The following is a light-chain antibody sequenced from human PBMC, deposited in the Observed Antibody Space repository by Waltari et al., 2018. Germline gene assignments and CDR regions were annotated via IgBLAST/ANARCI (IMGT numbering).Light chain of an antibody. CDR2: GAS. V-gene: IGKV3-15*01. CDR1: QSIGSS. Sequence: ETVVTQSPATLSVSPGERATLSCRTSQSIGSSLAWYQQQPGQAPRLLIYGASTRATGIPARFSGSGSGTEFTLTISSLQSEDFAVYYCQQYNNWPPGTFGQGTKVEI. CDR3: QQYNNWPPGT. J-gene: IGKJ1*01.